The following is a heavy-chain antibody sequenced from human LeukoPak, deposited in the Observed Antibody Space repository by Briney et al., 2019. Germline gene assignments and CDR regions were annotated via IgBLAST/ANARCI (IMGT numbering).Heavy chain of an antibody. CDR1: GYTFANYG. J-gene: IGHJ4*02. CDR2: ISAYNGNT. CDR3: ARVPNLRYSYGYSDY. V-gene: IGHV1-18*01. D-gene: IGHD5-18*01. Sequence: GASVKVSCKASGYTFANYGISWVRQAPGQGLEWMGWISAYNGNTEYAQKLQARLTLTIDTSTRTTYMELRSLRSDDTAVYFCARVPNLRYSYGYSDYWGQGTLVTVSS.